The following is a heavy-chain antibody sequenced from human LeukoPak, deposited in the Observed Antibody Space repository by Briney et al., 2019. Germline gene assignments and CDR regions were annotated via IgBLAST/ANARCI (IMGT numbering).Heavy chain of an antibody. CDR1: GYTFTSYG. CDR2: ISAYNGNT. CDR3: AYSGYDSSGLWYFDY. Sequence: ASAKVSCKASGYTFTSYGISWVRQAPGQGLEWMGWISAYNGNTNYAQKLQGKVTMTTDTSTSTAYMELRSLRSDDTAVYYCAYSGYDSSGLWYFDYWGQGTLVTVPP. V-gene: IGHV1-18*01. D-gene: IGHD3-22*01. J-gene: IGHJ4*02.